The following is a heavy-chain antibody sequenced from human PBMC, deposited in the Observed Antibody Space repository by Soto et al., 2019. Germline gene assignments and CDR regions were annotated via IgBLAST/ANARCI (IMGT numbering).Heavy chain of an antibody. CDR2: IFPGDSDT. Sequence: ESLKISCKASGYSSDNYWIGWVRQMPGKGLEWMGMIFPGDSDTKDSPSLQGLLTMSVDKSDSSVFLQWTSLKASDTAMYYCAAAHGTGPNALDFWGQGTMVTVSS. J-gene: IGHJ3*01. V-gene: IGHV5-51*01. CDR1: GYSSDNYW. CDR3: AAAHGTGPNALDF. D-gene: IGHD2-8*02.